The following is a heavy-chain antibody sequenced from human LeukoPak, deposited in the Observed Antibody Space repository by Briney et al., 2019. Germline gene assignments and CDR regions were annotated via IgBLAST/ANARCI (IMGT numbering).Heavy chain of an antibody. D-gene: IGHD3-3*02. V-gene: IGHV4-59*01. CDR2: IYYSGST. CDR3: ARELSNDAFDI. Sequence: SETLSLTCTVSGGSISSYFWSWIRQPPGEGLEWIGYIYYSGSTNYNPSLTSRVTISVDTYKNQFSLKLSSVTAADTAVYYCARELSNDAFDIWGQGTMVTVSS. J-gene: IGHJ3*02. CDR1: GGSISSYF.